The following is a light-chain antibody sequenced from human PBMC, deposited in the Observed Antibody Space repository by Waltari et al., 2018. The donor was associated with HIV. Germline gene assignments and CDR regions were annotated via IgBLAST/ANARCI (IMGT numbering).Light chain of an antibody. CDR2: DVT. CDR3: SSYINNNSGV. J-gene: IGLJ3*02. Sequence: QSALTQPASVSGSLGQSITISCTGTSSDVGGHNYISWYQHHPGKAPKLLIYDVTKLPSRVSNRFSGSKSGNTASLIISGRQADDEADYYCSSYINNNSGVFGGGTKVTVL. CDR1: SSDVGGHNY. V-gene: IGLV2-14*03.